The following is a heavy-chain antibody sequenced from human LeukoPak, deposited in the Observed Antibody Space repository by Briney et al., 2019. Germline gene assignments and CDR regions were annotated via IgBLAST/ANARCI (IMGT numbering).Heavy chain of an antibody. V-gene: IGHV4-30-2*01. D-gene: IGHD3-16*02. J-gene: IGHJ5*02. CDR1: GGSISSGGYS. CDR2: IYHSGST. Sequence: PSQTQSLTCAVSGGSISSGGYSWSWIRQPPGKGLEWIGYIYHSGSTYYNPSLKSRVTISVDRSKNQFSLKLSSVTAADTAVYYCARFNRKTNWFDPWGQGTLVTVSS. CDR3: ARFNRKTNWFDP.